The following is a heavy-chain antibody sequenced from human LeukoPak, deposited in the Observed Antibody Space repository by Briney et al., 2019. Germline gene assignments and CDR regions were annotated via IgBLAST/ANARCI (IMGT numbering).Heavy chain of an antibody. V-gene: IGHV3-48*03. Sequence: GGSLRLSCAASGFTFSSYEMNWVRQAPGKGLEWVSYISSSGSTIYYADSVKGRFTISRDNAKNSLYLQMNSLRAEDTAVYYCARERLERPYYYYYYMDVWGKGTTVTISS. CDR2: ISSSGSTI. CDR3: ARERLERPYYYYYYMDV. D-gene: IGHD1-1*01. CDR1: GFTFSSYE. J-gene: IGHJ6*03.